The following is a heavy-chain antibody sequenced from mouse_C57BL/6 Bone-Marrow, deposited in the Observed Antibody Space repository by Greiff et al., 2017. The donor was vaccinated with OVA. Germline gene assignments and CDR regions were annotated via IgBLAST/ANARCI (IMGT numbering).Heavy chain of an antibody. Sequence: QVQLQQPGAELVKPGASVKLSCKASGYTFTSYWMQWVKQRPGQGLEWIGEIDPSDSYTNYNQKFKGKATLTVDTSSSTAYMQLSSLTSEYSAVYYCARNGYDGFDVWGTGTTVTVSS. CDR1: GYTFTSYW. J-gene: IGHJ1*03. D-gene: IGHD2-2*01. V-gene: IGHV1-50*01. CDR3: ARNGYDGFDV. CDR2: IDPSDSYT.